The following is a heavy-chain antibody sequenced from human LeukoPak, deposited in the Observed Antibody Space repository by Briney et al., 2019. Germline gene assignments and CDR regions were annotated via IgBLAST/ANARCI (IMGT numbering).Heavy chain of an antibody. J-gene: IGHJ5*02. Sequence: SETLSLTCIVSGGSISSHYWSWIRQPPGKGLEWIGNIYYSGSTNYNPSLKSRVTISVDTSKNQFSLKLSSVTAADTAVYYCARGLFLSWYYDFWSGPNWFDPWGQGTLVTVSS. CDR1: GGSISSHY. D-gene: IGHD3-3*01. CDR2: IYYSGST. V-gene: IGHV4-59*11. CDR3: ARGLFLSWYYDFWSGPNWFDP.